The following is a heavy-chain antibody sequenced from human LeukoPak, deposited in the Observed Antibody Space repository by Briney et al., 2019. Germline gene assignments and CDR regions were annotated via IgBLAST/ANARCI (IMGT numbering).Heavy chain of an antibody. D-gene: IGHD2-2*01. Sequence: SETLSLTCTVSGGSISSSSYYWGWIRQPPGKGLEWIASIHYSETTYYNPSLKSRVTISVDTSKNHFSLKLSSVTAADTAVYYCARGPTYQPIDFWGQGTLVTVSS. CDR1: GGSISSSSYY. CDR2: IHYSETT. CDR3: ARGPTYQPIDF. J-gene: IGHJ4*02. V-gene: IGHV4-39*02.